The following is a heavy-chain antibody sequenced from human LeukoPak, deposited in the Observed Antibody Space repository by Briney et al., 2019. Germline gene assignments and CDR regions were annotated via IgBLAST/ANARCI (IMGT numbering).Heavy chain of an antibody. V-gene: IGHV4-4*07. CDR1: GGSISSYY. CDR2: IYTSGST. D-gene: IGHD6-13*01. J-gene: IGHJ4*02. CDR3: ARDRPGGSSLDY. Sequence: SETLSLTCTVSGGSISSYYWSWIRQPAGKGLEWIGRIYTSGSTSYNPSLKSRVTISVDTSKNEFSLKLTSVNAADTAVYYCARDRPGGSSLDYWGQGILVTVSS.